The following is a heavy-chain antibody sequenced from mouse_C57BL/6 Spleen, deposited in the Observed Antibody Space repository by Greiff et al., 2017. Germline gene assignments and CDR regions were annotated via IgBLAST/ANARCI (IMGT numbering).Heavy chain of an antibody. CDR3: ARKVYGNFWYFDV. V-gene: IGHV1-55*01. Sequence: QVQLQQPGAELVKPGASVKMSCKASGYTFTSYWITWVKQRPGQGLEWIGDIYPGSGSTNYNEKFKSKAKLTVDTSSSTAYMQLSSLTSEDSAVYYCARKVYGNFWYFDVWGTGTTVTVSS. J-gene: IGHJ1*03. CDR1: GYTFTSYW. CDR2: IYPGSGST. D-gene: IGHD2-1*01.